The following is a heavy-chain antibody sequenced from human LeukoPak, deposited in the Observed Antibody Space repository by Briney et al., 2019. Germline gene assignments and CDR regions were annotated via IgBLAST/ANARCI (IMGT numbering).Heavy chain of an antibody. CDR1: GGSISSYY. V-gene: IGHV4-59*08. D-gene: IGHD3-10*01. J-gene: IGHJ3*02. CDR3: ARGFGKTDDAFDI. CDR2: IYYSGST. Sequence: SETLSLTCTVSGGSISSYYWSWIRQPPGKGLEWIGYIYYSGSTNYNPSLKSRVTISVDTSKSQFSLKLSSVTAADTAVYYCARGFGKTDDAFDIWGQGTMVTVSS.